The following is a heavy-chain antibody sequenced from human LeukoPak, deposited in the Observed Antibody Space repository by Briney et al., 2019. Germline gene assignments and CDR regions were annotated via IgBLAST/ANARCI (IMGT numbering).Heavy chain of an antibody. J-gene: IGHJ4*02. CDR2: VNNNNGAS. CDR1: GFSFINYG. D-gene: IGHD1-26*01. V-gene: IGHV1-18*01. CDR3: ASGAYYPFDF. Sequence: ASVKLSCKTSGFSFINYGIAWVRHVPGQGLEWMGWVNNNNGASTNHQNFSGRISLTTDTSTNTAYMELRRLTLDDTAVYFCASGAYYPFDFWGQGTLVTVSS.